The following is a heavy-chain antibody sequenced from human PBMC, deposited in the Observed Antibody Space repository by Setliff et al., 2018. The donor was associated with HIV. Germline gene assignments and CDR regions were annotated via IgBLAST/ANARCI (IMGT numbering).Heavy chain of an antibody. D-gene: IGHD3-3*01. J-gene: IGHJ6*03. CDR1: GFTFSSYA. Sequence: GGSLRLSCAASGFTFSSYAMSWVRQAPGKGLEWVSAISGSGGSTYYADSVKGRFTISRDNSKNTLYLQMNSLRAEDTAVYYCAKDAGDYDFWSGYYTAYYYYYMDVWGKGTTVTVS. V-gene: IGHV3-23*01. CDR2: ISGSGGST. CDR3: AKDAGDYDFWSGYYTAYYYYYMDV.